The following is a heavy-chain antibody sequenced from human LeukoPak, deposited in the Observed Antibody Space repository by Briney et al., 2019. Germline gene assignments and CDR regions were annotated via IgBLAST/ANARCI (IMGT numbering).Heavy chain of an antibody. D-gene: IGHD2-21*01. Sequence: GGSLRLSCAASGFTFSSYSMNWVRQAPGKGLEWVSYISSSSSTIYYADSVKGRFTISRDNAKNSLYLQMNSLRAEDTALYYCARDVAYYYYMDVWGKGTTVTVSS. CDR3: ARDVAYYYYMDV. V-gene: IGHV3-48*04. J-gene: IGHJ6*03. CDR1: GFTFSSYS. CDR2: ISSSSSTI.